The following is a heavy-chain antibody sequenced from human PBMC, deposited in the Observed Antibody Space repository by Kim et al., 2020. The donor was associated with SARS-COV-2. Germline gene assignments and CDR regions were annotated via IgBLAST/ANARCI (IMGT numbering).Heavy chain of an antibody. CDR3: ATVVGATSFDY. CDR2: IYYSGST. V-gene: IGHV4-39*07. J-gene: IGHJ4*02. D-gene: IGHD1-26*01. Sequence: SETLSLTCTVSGGSISSSSYYWGWIRQPPGKGLEWIGSIYYSGSTYYNPSLKSRVTISVDTSKNQFSLKLSSVTAADTAVYYCATVVGATSFDYWGQGTLVTVSS. CDR1: GGSISSSSYY.